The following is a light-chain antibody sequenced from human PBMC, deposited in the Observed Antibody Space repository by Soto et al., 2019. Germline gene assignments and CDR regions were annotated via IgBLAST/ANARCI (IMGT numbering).Light chain of an antibody. V-gene: IGKV3-20*01. CDR1: QSVSSSY. Sequence: DIVLTQSPGTLSLSPGERATLSCRASQSVSSSYLAWYQQKPGQAPRLLIYGASSRATGIPDRFSGSGSGTDFTLTISRLEPEDFAVYYCQQYNSWPPITFGQGTRLEV. J-gene: IGKJ5*01. CDR3: QQYNSWPPIT. CDR2: GAS.